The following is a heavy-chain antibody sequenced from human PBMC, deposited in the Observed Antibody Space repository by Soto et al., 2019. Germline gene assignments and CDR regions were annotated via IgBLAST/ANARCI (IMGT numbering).Heavy chain of an antibody. Sequence: GGSLRLSCAASGFTFSSYAMHWVRQAPGKGLEWVAVISYDGSNKYYADSVKGRFTISRDNSKNTLYLQMNSLRAEDTAVYYCARWGRGYYYDSSGSTQPGMDVWGQGTTVTVSS. CDR2: ISYDGSNK. CDR3: ARWGRGYYYDSSGSTQPGMDV. J-gene: IGHJ6*02. V-gene: IGHV3-30-3*01. CDR1: GFTFSSYA. D-gene: IGHD3-22*01.